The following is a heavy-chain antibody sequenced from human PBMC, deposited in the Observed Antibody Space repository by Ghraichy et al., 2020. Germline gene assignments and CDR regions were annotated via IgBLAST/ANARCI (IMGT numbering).Heavy chain of an antibody. Sequence: ESLNISCTVSGYSISSGYYWGWIRQPPGKGLEWIGSIYHSGSTYYNPSLKSRVTISVDTSKNQFSLKLSSVTAADTAVYYCARDDRAVAMGYWGQGTLVTVSS. CDR3: ARDDRAVAMGY. J-gene: IGHJ4*02. D-gene: IGHD6-19*01. CDR2: IYHSGST. CDR1: GYSISSGYY. V-gene: IGHV4-38-2*02.